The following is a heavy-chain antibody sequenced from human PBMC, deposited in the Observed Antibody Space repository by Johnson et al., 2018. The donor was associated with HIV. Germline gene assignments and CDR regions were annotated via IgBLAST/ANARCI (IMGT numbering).Heavy chain of an antibody. V-gene: IGHV3-9*01. Sequence: VQLVESGGGLVQPGRSLRLSCAASGFTFDDYAMHWVRQAPGKGLEWVSGISWNSGSIGYADSVKGRFTISRDNAKNSLYLQMNSLRAEDTALYYCAKDERAGQWLVLAFDMWGRGTMVTVSS. D-gene: IGHD6-19*01. CDR1: GFTFDDYA. J-gene: IGHJ3*02. CDR2: ISWNSGSI. CDR3: AKDERAGQWLVLAFDM.